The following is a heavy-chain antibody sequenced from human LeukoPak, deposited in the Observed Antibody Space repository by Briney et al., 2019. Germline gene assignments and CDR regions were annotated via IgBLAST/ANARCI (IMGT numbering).Heavy chain of an antibody. Sequence: GASVKVSCKASGYTFTSYDINWVRQASGQGLEWMGWINPNSSNTGYARKFQGRVTMTMDTSTSTAYMELGSLRSEDTARYYCARGSGRYSRGTWAFDIWGQGTMVTVSS. J-gene: IGHJ3*02. V-gene: IGHV1-8*01. CDR2: INPNSSNT. CDR3: ARGSGRYSRGTWAFDI. CDR1: GYTFTSYD. D-gene: IGHD3-10*01.